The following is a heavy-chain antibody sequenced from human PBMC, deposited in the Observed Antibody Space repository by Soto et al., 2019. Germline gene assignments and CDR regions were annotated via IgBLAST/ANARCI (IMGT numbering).Heavy chain of an antibody. Sequence: EVQLLESGGGLVQPRGSLRLSCAASGFTFSTYGMSWVRQAPGKGLEWVSVISGGGGDTYYAGSVKGRFTISRDNSKNTLYLEMNSLRAEDTAVYYCAKNQQWGLPLSGGMDVWGQGTTVTVSS. CDR2: ISGGGGDT. J-gene: IGHJ6*02. D-gene: IGHD6-19*01. CDR1: GFTFSTYG. CDR3: AKNQQWGLPLSGGMDV. V-gene: IGHV3-23*01.